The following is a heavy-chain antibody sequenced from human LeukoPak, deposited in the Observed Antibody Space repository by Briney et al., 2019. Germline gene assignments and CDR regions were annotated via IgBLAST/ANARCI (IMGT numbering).Heavy chain of an antibody. CDR1: GGTFSTYA. CDR2: IMPMFGKA. J-gene: IGHJ4*02. V-gene: IGHV1-69*06. CDR3: AGGRTDIVVVPATLRNYYFDY. Sequence: ASVKVSCKAFGGTFSTYAISWVRQAPGQGLEWMGGIMPMFGKANYAQKFQGRVTTTADKATSTAYMELSSLRSEDTAVYYCAGGRTDIVVVPATLRNYYFDYWGQGTLVTVSS. D-gene: IGHD2-2*01.